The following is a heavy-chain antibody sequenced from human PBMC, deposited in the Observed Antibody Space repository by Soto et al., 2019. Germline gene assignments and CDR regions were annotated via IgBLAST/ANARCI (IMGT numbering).Heavy chain of an antibody. D-gene: IGHD3-22*01. CDR1: GYAITIDR. J-gene: IGHJ4*02. CDR3: ARDYYDSSGPVAY. CDR2: ISAYNGNT. Sequence: KGSGYAITIDRVGWVRHTPGQGLEWIGWISAYNGNTNYAQKLQGRVTMTTDTSTSTAYMELRSLRSDDTAVYYCARDYYDSSGPVAYWGQGTLVTVSS. V-gene: IGHV1-18*01.